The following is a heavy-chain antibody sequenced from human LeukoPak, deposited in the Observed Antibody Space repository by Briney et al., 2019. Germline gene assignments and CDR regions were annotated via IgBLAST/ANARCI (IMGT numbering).Heavy chain of an antibody. V-gene: IGHV4-59*08. Sequence: SETLSLTCTASGGSISSYYWSWIRQPPGKGLEWIGYIYYSGSTNYNPSLKSRVTISVDTSKNQFSLKLSSVTAADTAVYYCARLAQGVIAVAGTPYFDYWGQGTLVTVSS. CDR3: ARLAQGVIAVAGTPYFDY. CDR2: IYYSGST. CDR1: GGSISSYY. J-gene: IGHJ4*02. D-gene: IGHD6-19*01.